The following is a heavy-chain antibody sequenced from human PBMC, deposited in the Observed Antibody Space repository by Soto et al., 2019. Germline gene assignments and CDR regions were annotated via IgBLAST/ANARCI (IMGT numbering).Heavy chain of an antibody. CDR3: ARQAKSENAFDI. Sequence: PGESLKISCKGSGYSFTSYWTGWVRQMPGNGLEWMGITYPGDSDTRYSPSFQGHFTISADKSISTAYLQWSSLKDSDTAMYYCARQAKSENAFDIWGEGTMVTVSS. J-gene: IGHJ3*02. CDR1: GYSFTSYW. CDR2: TYPGDSDT. V-gene: IGHV5-51*01.